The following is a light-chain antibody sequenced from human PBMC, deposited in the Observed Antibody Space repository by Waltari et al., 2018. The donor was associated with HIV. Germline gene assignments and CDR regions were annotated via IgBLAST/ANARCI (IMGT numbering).Light chain of an antibody. CDR2: GES. CDR3: AAWDDSLNGYV. Sequence: QSVLTQPPSASGTPGQRVTISCSGSSSNIGSNSVNWYPQLPGTAPKLLIDGESQRPSVVPDRFSGSKSGTSASLAISGPQSEDEAVYFCAAWDDSLNGYVFGAGTKVTVL. V-gene: IGLV1-44*01. J-gene: IGLJ1*01. CDR1: SSNIGSNS.